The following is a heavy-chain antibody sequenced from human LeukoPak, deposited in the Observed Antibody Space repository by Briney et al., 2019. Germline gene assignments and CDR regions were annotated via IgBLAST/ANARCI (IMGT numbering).Heavy chain of an antibody. D-gene: IGHD2-15*01. CDR3: ARGGQLGYSSGGNCYSRMDLDP. Sequence: ASVKVSCKASGYTFTSYDINWVRQAPGQGLEGMGWMNPNSGNTGYAQKFQGRVTMTRNTSTSTAYMELSSLRSEDTAVYYCARGGQLGYSSGGNCYSRMDLDPWGQGTLVTVSS. J-gene: IGHJ5*02. V-gene: IGHV1-8*01. CDR2: MNPNSGNT. CDR1: GYTFTSYD.